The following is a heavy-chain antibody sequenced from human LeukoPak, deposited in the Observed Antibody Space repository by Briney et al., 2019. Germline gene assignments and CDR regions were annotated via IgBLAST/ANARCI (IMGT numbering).Heavy chain of an antibody. CDR2: IYHSGST. V-gene: IGHV4-30-2*01. CDR3: ARGGSWPEYFQH. Sequence: SQTLSLTCAVSGGPISSGGYSWSWIRQPPGKGLEWIGYIYHSGSTYYNPSLKSRVTISVDRSKNQFSLKLSSVTAADTAVYYCARGGSWPEYFQHWGQGTLVTVSS. CDR1: GGPISSGGYS. D-gene: IGHD6-13*01. J-gene: IGHJ1*01.